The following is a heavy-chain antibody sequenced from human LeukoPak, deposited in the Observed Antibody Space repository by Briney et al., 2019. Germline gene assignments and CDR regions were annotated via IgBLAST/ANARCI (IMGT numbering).Heavy chain of an antibody. CDR3: TTDRLIVVVPAALYGMDV. D-gene: IGHD2-2*01. V-gene: IGHV3-15*01. CDR2: IKSKTDGGTT. CDR1: GFTFSNAW. Sequence: GGSLRLSCAAPGFTFSNAWMSWVRQAPGKGLEWVGRIKSKTDGGTTDYAAPVKGRFTISRDDSKNTLYLQMNSLKTEDTAVYYCTTDRLIVVVPAALYGMDVWGKGTTVTVSS. J-gene: IGHJ6*04.